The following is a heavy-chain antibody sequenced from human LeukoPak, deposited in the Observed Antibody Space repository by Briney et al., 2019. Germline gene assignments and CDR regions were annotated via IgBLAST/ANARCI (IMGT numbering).Heavy chain of an antibody. D-gene: IGHD2-15*01. CDR1: GFSFSTYG. CDR2: IWYDGSNK. V-gene: IGHV3-30*02. Sequence: GGSLRLSCAASGFSFSTYGMHWVRQAPGKGLEWVSIIWYDGSNKYYGDSVKGRFTISRDNSKNTLYLQMNSLRAEDTAVYYCAKERRRYCSGGSCYGDDYWGQGTLVTVSS. CDR3: AKERRRYCSGGSCYGDDY. J-gene: IGHJ4*02.